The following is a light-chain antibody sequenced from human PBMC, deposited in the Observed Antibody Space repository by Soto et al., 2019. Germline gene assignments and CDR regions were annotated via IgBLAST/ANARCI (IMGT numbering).Light chain of an antibody. J-gene: IGKJ1*01. V-gene: IGKV1-8*01. Sequence: AIRMTQSPSSLSASTGDRVTITCRASQGIGSYLAWYQQKPGKAPKLLIYAASTLQGGVPSRFSGSGSGTDFTLTISCLQTEDFATYDCQQYYSYPRTFGQGTKVEGK. CDR1: QGIGSY. CDR2: AAS. CDR3: QQYYSYPRT.